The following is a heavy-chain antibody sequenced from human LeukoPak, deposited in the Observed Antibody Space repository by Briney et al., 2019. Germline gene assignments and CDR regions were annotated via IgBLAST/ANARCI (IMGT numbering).Heavy chain of an antibody. Sequence: SETLSLTCAVYGGSFSGYYWSWIRQPPGKGLEWIGEINHSGSTNYNPSLKSRVTLSVDTSKNQFSLKLSSVTAADTAVYYCARGVRGGPYYYFMDVWGKGTTVTVSS. J-gene: IGHJ6*03. CDR1: GGSFSGYY. V-gene: IGHV4-34*01. CDR2: INHSGST. CDR3: ARGVRGGPYYYFMDV. D-gene: IGHD3-10*01.